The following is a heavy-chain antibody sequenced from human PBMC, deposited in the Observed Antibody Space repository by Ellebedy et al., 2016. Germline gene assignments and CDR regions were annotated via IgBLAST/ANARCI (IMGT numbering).Heavy chain of an antibody. V-gene: IGHV3-21*01. J-gene: IGHJ4*02. Sequence: GGSLRLSCAASGFTFSSYSMNWVRQAPGKGLEWVSSISSSSSYIYYADSVKGRFTISRDTAKNSLYLQMNSLRAEDTAVYYCAREPPRASGWYTTHFDYWGQGTLVTVSS. CDR3: AREPPRASGWYTTHFDY. D-gene: IGHD6-19*01. CDR1: GFTFSSYS. CDR2: ISSSSSYI.